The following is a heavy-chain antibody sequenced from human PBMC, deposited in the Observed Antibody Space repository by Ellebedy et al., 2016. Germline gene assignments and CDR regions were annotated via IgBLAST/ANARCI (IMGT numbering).Heavy chain of an antibody. CDR1: GFTFKTYA. D-gene: IGHD2-21*01. V-gene: IGHV3-23*01. J-gene: IGHJ2*01. CDR2: FSGSGPKT. CDR3: AKHETDGDYYFDL. Sequence: GESLKISXAASGFTFKTYAMSWVRQAPGEGLEWVSTFSGSGPKTYYADSVQGRFTISRDNSKSTLYLQMNSLRAEDTAVYYSAKHETDGDYYFDLWGRGTLVTVSS.